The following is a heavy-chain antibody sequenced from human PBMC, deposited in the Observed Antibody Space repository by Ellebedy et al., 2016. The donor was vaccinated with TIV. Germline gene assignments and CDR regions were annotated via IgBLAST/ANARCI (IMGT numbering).Heavy chain of an antibody. V-gene: IGHV3-7*01. CDR3: AREVGGGGAY. CDR1: GFTFKNYW. J-gene: IGHJ4*02. Sequence: GGSLRLXXAASGFTFKNYWMTWVRQAPGKGLEWVTNIKHDGSEKYYVDSVKGRFTVSRDNAKNSVSLQMNSLRGEDTAVYYCAREVGGGGAYWGQGTLVTVSS. D-gene: IGHD2-21*01. CDR2: IKHDGSEK.